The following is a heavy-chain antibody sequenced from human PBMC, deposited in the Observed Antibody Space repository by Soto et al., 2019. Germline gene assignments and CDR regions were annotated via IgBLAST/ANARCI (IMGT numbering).Heavy chain of an antibody. CDR2: ISYDGSNK. CDR1: GFTFSSYA. J-gene: IGHJ6*02. CDR3: ASSYCSSTSCYYYYYYGMDV. D-gene: IGHD2-2*01. V-gene: IGHV3-30*04. Sequence: GGSLRLSCEASGFTFSSYAMHWVRQAPGKGLEWVAVISYDGSNKYYADSVKGRFTISRDNSKNTLYLQMNSLRAEDTAVYYCASSYCSSTSCYYYYYYGMDVWGQGTTVTVSS.